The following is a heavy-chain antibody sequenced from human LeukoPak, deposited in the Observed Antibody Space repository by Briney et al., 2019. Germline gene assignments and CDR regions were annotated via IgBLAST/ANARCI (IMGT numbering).Heavy chain of an antibody. CDR1: GFTFSGSA. CDR3: TENVDTAMVEFDY. J-gene: IGHJ4*02. D-gene: IGHD5-18*01. Sequence: PGGSLRLSCAASGFTFSGSAMHWVRQASGKGLEWVGRIRSKANSYATAYAASVKGRFTISRDDSKNTAYLQMNSLKTEDTAEYYCTENVDTAMVEFDYWGQGTLVTVSS. CDR2: IRSKANSYAT. V-gene: IGHV3-73*01.